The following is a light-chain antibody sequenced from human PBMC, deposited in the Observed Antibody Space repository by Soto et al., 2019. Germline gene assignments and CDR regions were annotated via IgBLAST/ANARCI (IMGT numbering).Light chain of an antibody. CDR2: DAS. J-gene: IGKJ1*01. CDR1: QSIGTW. CDR3: QQYNSYSRA. Sequence: DIQMTQSPSTLSASVGERVTITCRASQSIGTWLAWYQHKPGRAPKLLIYDASTLEGGVPSRFSGSRSGTEYTFTISSLQPDDFATYYCQQYNSYSRAFGQGAKVEIK. V-gene: IGKV1-5*01.